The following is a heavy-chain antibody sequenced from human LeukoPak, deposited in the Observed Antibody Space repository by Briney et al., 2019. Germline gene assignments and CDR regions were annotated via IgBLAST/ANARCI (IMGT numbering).Heavy chain of an antibody. V-gene: IGHV4-59*12. CDR1: GGSISSYY. Sequence: SETLSLTCTVSGGSISSYYWSWIRQPPGKGLEWIGYIYYSGSTNYNPSLKSRVTISVDTSKNQFSLKLSSVTAADTAVYYCARGVWAYHFWSSPTYFDYWGQGSLVTVSS. D-gene: IGHD3-3*01. CDR2: IYYSGST. J-gene: IGHJ4*02. CDR3: ARGVWAYHFWSSPTYFDY.